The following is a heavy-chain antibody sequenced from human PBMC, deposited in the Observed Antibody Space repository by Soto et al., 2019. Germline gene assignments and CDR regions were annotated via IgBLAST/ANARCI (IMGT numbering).Heavy chain of an antibody. Sequence: SETLSLTCTVSGGSISSYYWSWIRQPPGKGLEWIGYIYYSGSTNYNPSLKSRVTISVDTSKNQFSLKLSSVTAADTAVYYCARHLGELPYFDYWGQGTLVTVSS. J-gene: IGHJ4*02. CDR3: ARHLGELPYFDY. CDR1: GGSISSYY. D-gene: IGHD3-16*01. CDR2: IYYSGST. V-gene: IGHV4-59*08.